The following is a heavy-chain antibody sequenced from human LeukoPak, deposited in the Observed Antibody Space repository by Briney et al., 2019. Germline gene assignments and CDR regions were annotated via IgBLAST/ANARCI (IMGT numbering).Heavy chain of an antibody. D-gene: IGHD6-13*01. J-gene: IGHJ4*02. CDR2: INPNTGVT. V-gene: IGHV1-2*06. CDR3: ARTQTGGIAAAGAGDF. CDR1: GYTFSSYG. Sequence: ASVKVSCKASGYTFSSYGISWVRQAPGQGLEWMGRINPNTGVTDYAPKFQGRVTMTRDTSISTAYMDLSRLKSDDTAVFYCARTQTGGIAAAGAGDFWGQGTLVTVSS.